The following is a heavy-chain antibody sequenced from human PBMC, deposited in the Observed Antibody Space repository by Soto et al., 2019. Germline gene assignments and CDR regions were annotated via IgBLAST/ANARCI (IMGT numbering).Heavy chain of an antibody. Sequence: PSETLSLTCNVSGGSISTYYWSWIRQPPGKALEWIGYIYYTGSPTYNPSLKSRVTISEDTSKKTASLKLISVTAEDTAVYYCARSRATRQPFDYWGQGTLVTVSS. CDR3: ARSRATRQPFDY. J-gene: IGHJ4*02. V-gene: IGHV4-59*01. CDR1: GGSISTYY. CDR2: IYYTGSP. D-gene: IGHD1-26*01.